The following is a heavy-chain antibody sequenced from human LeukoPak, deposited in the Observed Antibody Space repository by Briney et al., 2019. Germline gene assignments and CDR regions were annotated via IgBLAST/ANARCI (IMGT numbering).Heavy chain of an antibody. Sequence: GGSMRLSCAAAGFTFSSYSMNWVRQAQGKGLEWDSYISSSSSTIYYADSVKGRFTISRDNAKNSLYLQMNSLRDEDTAVYYCARDLQGETPFDYWGQGTLVTVSS. CDR1: GFTFSSYS. D-gene: IGHD2-21*01. CDR3: ARDLQGETPFDY. V-gene: IGHV3-48*02. CDR2: ISSSSSTI. J-gene: IGHJ4*02.